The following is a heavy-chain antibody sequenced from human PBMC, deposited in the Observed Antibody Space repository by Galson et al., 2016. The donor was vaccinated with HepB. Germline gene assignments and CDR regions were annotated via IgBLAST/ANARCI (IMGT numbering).Heavy chain of an antibody. CDR3: VRDMAPGGAGV. CDR2: IYYNSDRI. D-gene: IGHD3-16*01. V-gene: IGHV3-9*01. Sequence: SLRLSCAASGFTFDDSAMHWVRQTPGKGLEWVSGIYYNSDRIGYADSVRGRFTISRDNARNSLYLQMNSLEPEDSPLYYCVRDMAPGGAGVWGQGTTVTVSS. CDR1: GFTFDDSA. J-gene: IGHJ6*02.